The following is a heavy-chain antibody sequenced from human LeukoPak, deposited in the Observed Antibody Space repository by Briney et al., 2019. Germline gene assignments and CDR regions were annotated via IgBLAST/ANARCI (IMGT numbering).Heavy chain of an antibody. CDR3: AKGASSLGDY. CDR1: GFTFSSYA. D-gene: IGHD3-16*01. V-gene: IGHV3-23*01. CDR2: ISGSGGST. Sequence: GGSLRLSCVAPGFTFSSYAMSWVRQAPGKGLEWVSVISGSGGSTHYADSVKGRFTISRDNSGNTLYLQINSLRAEDTAIYYCAKGASSLGDYWGQGTLVTVSS. J-gene: IGHJ4*02.